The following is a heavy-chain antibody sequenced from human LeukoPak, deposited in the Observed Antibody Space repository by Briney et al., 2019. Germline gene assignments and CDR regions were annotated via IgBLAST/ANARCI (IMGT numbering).Heavy chain of an antibody. CDR1: GVSFSNDY. J-gene: IGHJ5*02. CDR3: ARQVLRGEAKFDP. V-gene: IGHV4-59*08. Sequence: SETLSLTCTVSGVSFSNDYWSWIRQAPGKGLEWIGYVYHTGKTNYNPALNSRLSMSVDTSKNQFSLKLSSVTAADTAVYYCARQVLRGEAKFDPWGQGTLVTVSS. CDR2: VYHTGKT. D-gene: IGHD1-14*01.